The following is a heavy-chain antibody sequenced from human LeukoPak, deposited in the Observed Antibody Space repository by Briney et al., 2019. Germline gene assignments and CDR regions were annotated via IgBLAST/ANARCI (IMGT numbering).Heavy chain of an antibody. J-gene: IGHJ4*02. CDR2: ISSSSSYI. V-gene: IGHV3-21*01. CDR3: AREEMYYDILTGYFMYYFDY. CDR1: GFTFSSYS. Sequence: PGGSLRLSCAASGFTFSSYSMNWVRQAPGKGLEWVSSISSSSSYIYYADSVKGRFTISRDNAKNSLYLQMNSLRAEDTAVYYCAREEMYYDILTGYFMYYFDYWGQGTLVTVSS. D-gene: IGHD3-9*01.